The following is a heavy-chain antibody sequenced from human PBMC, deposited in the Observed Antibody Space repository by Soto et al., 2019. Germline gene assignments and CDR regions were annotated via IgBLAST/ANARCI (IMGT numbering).Heavy chain of an antibody. J-gene: IGHJ3*02. CDR2: LYSGGRT. D-gene: IGHD3-22*01. CDR3: ARDKTSYYDVSAILDI. CDR1: GFNVSSNY. Sequence: GSLRVSCAASGFNVSSNYMTWVLQAPGKGLEWVPVLYSGGRTYYADSVEGRFTISRDNSKNTLYLQMHSLRAEDTALHYRARDKTSYYDVSAILDIWGQETMVTDSS. V-gene: IGHV3-53*01.